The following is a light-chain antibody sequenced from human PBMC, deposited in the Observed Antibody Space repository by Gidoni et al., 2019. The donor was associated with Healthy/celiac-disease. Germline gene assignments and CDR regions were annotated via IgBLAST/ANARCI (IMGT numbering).Light chain of an antibody. CDR3: QQSYSTPPLT. CDR2: AAS. J-gene: IGKJ4*01. V-gene: IGKV1-39*01. CDR1: QSISNY. Sequence: DIQMTQSPSSLSASVGDRVTITCRASQSISNYLNWYQQKPGKAPKLLIYAASSLQSGAPSRFSGSGSGTDFTLTISSLQPEDFATYYCQQSYSTPPLTFGGGTKVQIK.